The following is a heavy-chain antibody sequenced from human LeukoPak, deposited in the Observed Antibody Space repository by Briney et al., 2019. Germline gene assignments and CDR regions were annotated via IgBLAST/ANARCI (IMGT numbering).Heavy chain of an antibody. Sequence: ASVKVSCKASGYTFTGYYMHWVRQAPGQGLEWMGWINPNSGGTNYAQKFQGRVTMTTDTSTSTAYMELRSLRSDDTAVYYCARVLSTPIGELFDYWGQGTLVTVSS. CDR3: ARVLSTPIGELFDY. CDR1: GYTFTGYY. V-gene: IGHV1-2*02. D-gene: IGHD3-10*01. J-gene: IGHJ4*02. CDR2: INPNSGGT.